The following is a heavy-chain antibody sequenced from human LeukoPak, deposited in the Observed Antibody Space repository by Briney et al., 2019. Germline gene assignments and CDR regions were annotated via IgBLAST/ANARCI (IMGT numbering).Heavy chain of an antibody. D-gene: IGHD3-10*01. CDR1: GFTFSSYA. J-gene: IGHJ4*02. V-gene: IGHV3-11*01. Sequence: GGSLRLSCAASGFTFSSYAMSWIRQAPGKGLEWVSYISTSGNSIYYADSVKGRFTISRDNAKNSLSLQMNSLRAEDTALYYCARGHYGLDYWGQGTLVTVSS. CDR2: ISTSGNSI. CDR3: ARGHYGLDY.